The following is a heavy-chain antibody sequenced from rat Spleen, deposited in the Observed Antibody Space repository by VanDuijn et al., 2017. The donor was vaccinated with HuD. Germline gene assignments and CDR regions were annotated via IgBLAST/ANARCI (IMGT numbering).Heavy chain of an antibody. D-gene: IGHD5-1*01. Sequence: EVQLVESGGGLVQPGRSLKLSCAASGFTFSKYGMHWIRQAPTKGLEWVAYISPGGGSTYYRDSVKGRFTISRDNAKSTLYLQMDSLRSEDTATYYCTTDRLGADYFDYWGQGVMVTVSS. CDR1: GFTFSKYG. J-gene: IGHJ2*01. CDR3: TTDRLGADYFDY. V-gene: IGHV5-19*01. CDR2: ISPGGGST.